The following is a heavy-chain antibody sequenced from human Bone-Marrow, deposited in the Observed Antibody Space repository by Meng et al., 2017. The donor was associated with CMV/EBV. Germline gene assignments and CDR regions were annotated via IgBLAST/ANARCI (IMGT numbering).Heavy chain of an antibody. V-gene: IGHV3-7*01. CDR1: GFTFSSYW. CDR3: GGYSGSYGHWFDP. J-gene: IGHJ5*02. D-gene: IGHD1-26*01. CDR2: IKQDGSEK. Sequence: GGSLRLSWEPSGFTFSSYWMSWVRQAPGKGLEWVANIKQDGSEKYYVDSVKGRFTISRDNAKNSLYLQMNSVRAEDTAVYYCGGYSGSYGHWFDPWGQGTLVTVSS.